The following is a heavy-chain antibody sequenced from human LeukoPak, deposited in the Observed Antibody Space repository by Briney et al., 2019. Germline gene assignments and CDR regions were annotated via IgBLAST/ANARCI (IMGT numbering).Heavy chain of an antibody. CDR1: DGSFSAYY. CDR3: ARARREVRGVIIAKLFDY. V-gene: IGHV4-38-2*01. J-gene: IGHJ4*02. D-gene: IGHD3-10*01. CDR2: IYHSGST. Sequence: SETLSLTCAVYDGSFSAYYWGWIRQPPGKGLEWIGSIYHSGSTYYNPSLKSRVTISVDTSKNQFSLKLSSVTAADTAVYYCARARREVRGVIIAKLFDYWGQGTLVTVSS.